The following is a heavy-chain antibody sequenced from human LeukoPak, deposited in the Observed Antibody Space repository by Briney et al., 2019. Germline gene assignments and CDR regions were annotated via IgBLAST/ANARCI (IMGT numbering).Heavy chain of an antibody. CDR1: GFIFSSYG. CDR3: ARVSSGYGFDY. CDR2: ISYDGSNK. Sequence: GGSLRLSCAASGFIFSSYGIHWVRQAPGKGLEWVAVISYDGSNKYYADSVKGRFTISRDNSKNTLYLQMNSLRAEDTAVYYCARVSSGYGFDYWGQGTLVTVSS. V-gene: IGHV3-30*03. D-gene: IGHD3-22*01. J-gene: IGHJ4*02.